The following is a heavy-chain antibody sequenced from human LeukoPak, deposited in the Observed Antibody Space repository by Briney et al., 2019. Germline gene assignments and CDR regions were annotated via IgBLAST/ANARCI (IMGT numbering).Heavy chain of an antibody. CDR1: DGSISSGGYS. J-gene: IGHJ6*02. D-gene: IGHD2-8*01. CDR3: ANSARLNYYYYGMDV. V-gene: IGHV4-30-2*01. Sequence: SETLSLTCAVSDGSISSGGYSWSWIRQPPGKGLEWIGYIYHSGSTYYNPSLKSRVTISVDRSKNQFSLNLSSVTAADTAMYYCANSARLNYYYYGMDVWGQGSTVTVSS. CDR2: IYHSGST.